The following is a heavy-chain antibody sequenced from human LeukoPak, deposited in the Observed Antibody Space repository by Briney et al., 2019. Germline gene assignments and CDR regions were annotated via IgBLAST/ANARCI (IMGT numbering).Heavy chain of an antibody. CDR2: IRYDGSNT. CDR1: GFTFSSYG. CDR3: AKDRPPTTVTPSIAFDI. J-gene: IGHJ3*02. D-gene: IGHD4-17*01. Sequence: PGGSLRLSCATSGFTFSSYGMQWVRQAPGKGLEWVAFIRYDGSNTHYADSVKGRFTISRDNSKNTLYLQMNSLRAEDTAVYYCAKDRPPTTVTPSIAFDIWGQGTMVTVSS. V-gene: IGHV3-30*02.